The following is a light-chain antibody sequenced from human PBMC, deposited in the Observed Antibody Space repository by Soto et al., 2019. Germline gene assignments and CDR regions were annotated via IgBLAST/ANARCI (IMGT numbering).Light chain of an antibody. V-gene: IGKV1-39*01. CDR1: QNIASL. J-gene: IGKJ1*01. CDR2: GAS. Sequence: DIQMTQSPSSLSASVRDSVTITCRASQNIASLLNWYQQKPGKDPNLLIYGASTMHSGVPSRFSGSGSWTDFTPTISSLQPEDFATLYFQQRFSVCTVGQGAKLDNK. CDR3: QQRFSVCT.